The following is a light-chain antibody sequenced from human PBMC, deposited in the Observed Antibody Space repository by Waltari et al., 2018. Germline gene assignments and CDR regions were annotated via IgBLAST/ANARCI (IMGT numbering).Light chain of an antibody. Sequence: QSVLTQPPSASGTPGQRVTISCSGSSSNIGSNYVYWYQQLPGTTPKLLIYRNNQRPSVVPDRFSGSKSGTSASLAISGLRSEDEADYYCAAWDDSLSGFYVFGTGTKVTVL. J-gene: IGLJ1*01. V-gene: IGLV1-47*01. CDR3: AAWDDSLSGFYV. CDR1: SSNIGSNY. CDR2: RNN.